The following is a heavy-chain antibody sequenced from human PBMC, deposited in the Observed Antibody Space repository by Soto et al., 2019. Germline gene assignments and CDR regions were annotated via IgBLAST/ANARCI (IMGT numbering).Heavy chain of an antibody. CDR1: GFSLNSNNYY. V-gene: IGHV4-39*01. CDR2: VSSIGTT. CDR3: VRQDGDNWFDS. D-gene: IGHD2-8*01. Sequence: QLQLQESGPGLLKPSENLFLICTVSGFSLNSNNYYWAWIRQSPGEGLEWIGSVSSIGTTFYNPSLKSRVTISIDTSKSNFSLHLMSVTAADTAVYYCVRQDGDNWFDSWGQGVPVSLSS. J-gene: IGHJ5*01.